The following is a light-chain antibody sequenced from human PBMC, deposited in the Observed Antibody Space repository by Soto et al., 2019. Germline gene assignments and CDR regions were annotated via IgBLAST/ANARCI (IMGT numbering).Light chain of an antibody. Sequence: AIRMTQSPSSFSASTGDRVTITCRASQGISSYLAWYQQKPGKAPKLLIYAASTLHSGVPSRFSGSGSGTDFTLTISSLQPEDFATYYCQQLNAYPPTFGQGTRLEIK. J-gene: IGKJ5*01. CDR3: QQLNAYPPT. CDR2: AAS. V-gene: IGKV1-8*01. CDR1: QGISSY.